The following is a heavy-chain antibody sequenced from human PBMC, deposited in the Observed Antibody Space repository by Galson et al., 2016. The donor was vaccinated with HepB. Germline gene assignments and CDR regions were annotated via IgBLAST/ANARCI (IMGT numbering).Heavy chain of an antibody. J-gene: IGHJ4*02. CDR2: VSGSGTRT. Sequence: SLRLSCAASGFTFTSYAMAWVRQAPGKGLEWVSGVSGSGTRTNYADSVRSRFTMYRDNARNTVWLSVNRLRAEDTVVYYCAKDTHLYYYDNSGHSFDYWGQGTLVTVAS. CDR3: AKDTHLYYYDNSGHSFDY. D-gene: IGHD3-22*01. V-gene: IGHV3-23*01. CDR1: GFTFTSYA.